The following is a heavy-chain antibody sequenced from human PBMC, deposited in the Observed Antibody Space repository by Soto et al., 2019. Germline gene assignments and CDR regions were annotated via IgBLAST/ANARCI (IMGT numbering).Heavy chain of an antibody. CDR3: AKDQRDLIVVVVAATIYYMDV. Sequence: PGGSLRLSCAASGFTFSSYGMHWVRQAPGKGLEWVAVISYDGSNKYYADSVKGRFTVSRDNSKNTLYLQMNSLRAEDTAVYYCAKDQRDLIVVVVAATIYYMDVWGKGTTVTVSS. CDR1: GFTFSSYG. D-gene: IGHD2-15*01. V-gene: IGHV3-30*18. CDR2: ISYDGSNK. J-gene: IGHJ6*03.